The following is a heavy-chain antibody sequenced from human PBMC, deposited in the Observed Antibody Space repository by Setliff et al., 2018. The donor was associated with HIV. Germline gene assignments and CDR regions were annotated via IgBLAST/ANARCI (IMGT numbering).Heavy chain of an antibody. Sequence: NPSETLSLTCTVSGGSISSFYWSWIRQPPGKGLEWIGYIYTSGSTNYNPSLKSRVAISVDTSKNQFSLKLSSVTAADTAVYYCARSPSYSSSFSYYYYSMDVWGQGTTVTVSS. V-gene: IGHV4-4*09. CDR2: IYTSGST. D-gene: IGHD6-6*01. CDR3: ARSPSYSSSFSYYYYSMDV. CDR1: GGSISSFY. J-gene: IGHJ6*02.